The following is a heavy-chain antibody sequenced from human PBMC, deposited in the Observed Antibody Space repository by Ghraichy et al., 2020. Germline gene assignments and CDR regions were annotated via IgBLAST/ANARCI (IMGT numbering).Heavy chain of an antibody. J-gene: IGHJ4*01. Sequence: GGSLRLSSERTGISLNCSDMQKVRLAPGKGQERVAVISYDGSNKYYADSVKGRFTISRDNSKNTLYLQMNSLRAEDTAVYYCAKTRYSSSWYVPSDYWGHVTFVTVSS. CDR3: AKTRYSSSWYVPSDY. CDR1: GISLNCSD. D-gene: IGHD6-13*01. V-gene: IGHV3-30*18. CDR2: ISYDGSNK.